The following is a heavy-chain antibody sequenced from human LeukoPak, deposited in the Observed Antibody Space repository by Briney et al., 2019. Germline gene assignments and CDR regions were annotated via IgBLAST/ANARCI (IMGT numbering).Heavy chain of an antibody. CDR1: DSSITSTYY. D-gene: IGHD2-8*01. Sequence: SETLSLTCTVSDSSITSTYYWAWFRQPPGKGLEWIATVFRLQTVRTFYNPSLESRVTMSLDPSQNQFSLNLTSATAADTALYFCARVLHAPYLIDSWGQGTLVTVSS. V-gene: IGHV4-38-2*02. CDR3: ARVLHAPYLIDS. CDR2: VFRLQTVRT. J-gene: IGHJ4*02.